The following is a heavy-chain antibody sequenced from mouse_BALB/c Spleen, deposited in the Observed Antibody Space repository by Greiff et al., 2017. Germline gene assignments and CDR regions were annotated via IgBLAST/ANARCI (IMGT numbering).Heavy chain of an antibody. D-gene: IGHD2-1*01. Sequence: QVQLQQSGAELVRPGVSVKISCKGSGYTFTDYAMHWVKQSHAKSLEWIGVISTYYGDASYNQKFKGKATMTVDKSSSTAYMELARLTSEDSAIYYCARFPYGNTWFAYWGQGTLVTVSA. CDR3: ARFPYGNTWFAY. CDR2: ISTYYGDA. V-gene: IGHV1S137*01. J-gene: IGHJ3*01. CDR1: GYTFTDYA.